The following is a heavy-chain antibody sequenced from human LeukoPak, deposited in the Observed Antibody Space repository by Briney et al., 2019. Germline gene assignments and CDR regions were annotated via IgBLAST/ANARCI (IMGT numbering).Heavy chain of an antibody. CDR2: IYTSGST. D-gene: IGHD2/OR15-2a*01. CDR1: GGSISSYY. J-gene: IGHJ3*02. CDR3: AGTTTKVAFDI. V-gene: IGHV4-4*07. Sequence: SETLSLTCTVSGGSISSYYWSWIRQPAGKGLEWIGRIYTSGSTNCNPSLKSRVTMSVDTSKNHFSLKLSSVTAADTAVYYCAGTTTKVAFDIWGQGTMVTVSS.